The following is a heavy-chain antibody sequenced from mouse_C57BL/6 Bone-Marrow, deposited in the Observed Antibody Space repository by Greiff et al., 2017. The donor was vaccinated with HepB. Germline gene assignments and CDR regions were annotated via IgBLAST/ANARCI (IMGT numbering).Heavy chain of an antibody. J-gene: IGHJ1*03. V-gene: IGHV5-6*01. CDR1: GFTFSSYG. CDR3: ARHFCDYDWYFDV. Sequence: EVMLVESGGDLVKPGGSLKLSCAASGFTFSSYGMSWVRQTPDTRLEWVATISSGGSYTYYPDSVKGRFTISRDNAKNTLYLQMSSLKSEDTAMYYCARHFCDYDWYFDVWGTGTTVTVSS. D-gene: IGHD2-4*01. CDR2: ISSGGSYT.